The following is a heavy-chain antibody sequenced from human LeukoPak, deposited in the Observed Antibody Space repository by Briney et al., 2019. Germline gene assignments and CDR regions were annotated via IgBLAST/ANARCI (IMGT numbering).Heavy chain of an antibody. D-gene: IGHD3-9*01. CDR3: ARARVLRYFEIDP. CDR1: GFTFSRYW. CDR2: INQDESAK. V-gene: IGHV3-7*04. J-gene: IGHJ5*02. Sequence: GGSLRLSCAASGFTFSRYWMSWVRQAPGKGLEWVASINQDESAKFYVDSVKGRFTISRDNAKNTLYLQMNSLRAEDTAVYYCARARVLRYFEIDPWGQGTLVTVSS.